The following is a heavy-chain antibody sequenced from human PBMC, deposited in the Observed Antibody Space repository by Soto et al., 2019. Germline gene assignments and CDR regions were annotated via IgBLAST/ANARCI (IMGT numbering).Heavy chain of an antibody. D-gene: IGHD7-27*01. V-gene: IGHV2-5*02. Sequence: QITLKESGPTLVKPTQTLTLTCTFSGFSLSTSGVGVGWIRQPPGKALEGLALIYWDDDKPYSPSLKSRLTITKDTSKNQVVLTMTNMDPVDTATYYCAHSLIPNWGSRGAFDYWGQGTLVTVSS. J-gene: IGHJ4*02. CDR2: IYWDDDK. CDR3: AHSLIPNWGSRGAFDY. CDR1: GFSLSTSGVG.